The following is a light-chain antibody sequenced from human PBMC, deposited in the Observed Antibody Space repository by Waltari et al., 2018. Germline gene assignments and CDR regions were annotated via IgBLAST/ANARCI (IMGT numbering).Light chain of an antibody. CDR1: QSVSSN. CDR3: QQYNNWPPGKT. CDR2: GAS. Sequence: EIVMTQSPATLSVSPGDRATLPGRARQSVSSNLAWYQQKPGQAPRLLIYGASNRATGIPARFSGSGSGTEFTLTISSLQSEDFAVYYCQQYNNWPPGKTFGQGTKVEI. J-gene: IGKJ1*01. V-gene: IGKV3-15*01.